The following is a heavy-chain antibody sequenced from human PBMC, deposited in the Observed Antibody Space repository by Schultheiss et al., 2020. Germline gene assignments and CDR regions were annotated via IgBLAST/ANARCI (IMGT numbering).Heavy chain of an antibody. V-gene: IGHV4-61*02. J-gene: IGHJ4*02. CDR3: ARAEGEMATLGFDY. CDR1: GGSISSGSYY. D-gene: IGHD5-24*01. CDR2: IYTSGST. Sequence: SETLSLTCTVSGGSISSGSYYWSWIRQPAGKGLEWIGRIYTSGSTNYNPSLKSRVTISVDTSKNQFSLKLSSVTAADTAVYYCARAEGEMATLGFDYWGQGTLVTVS.